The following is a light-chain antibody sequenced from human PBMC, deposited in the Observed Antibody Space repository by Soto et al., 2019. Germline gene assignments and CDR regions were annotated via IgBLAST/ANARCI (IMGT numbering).Light chain of an antibody. CDR1: QGNNSF. CDR2: AAS. CDR3: QQLNDRRFS. V-gene: IGKV1-9*01. J-gene: IGKJ2*01. Sequence: IQLTRSPSSLSASVGDRVTISCRASQGNNSFVAWYQQKSGKAPKLLIYAASTLQSGVPSRFSGSGSGTDFTLTISNLQPEDFATYYCQQLNDRRFSFGQGTKVDIK.